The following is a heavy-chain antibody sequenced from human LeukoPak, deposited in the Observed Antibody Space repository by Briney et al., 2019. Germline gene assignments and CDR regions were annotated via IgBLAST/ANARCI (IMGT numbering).Heavy chain of an antibody. Sequence: GGSLRLSCAASGITVSRNYMSWVRQAPGKGLEWVSVIYSGGGTYYADSVKGRFTISRDSSNNTLYLQMNSLRAEDTAVYYCARTGGVNWGQGTLVTVSS. CDR2: IYSGGGT. V-gene: IGHV3-66*02. D-gene: IGHD1-26*01. CDR1: GITVSRNY. CDR3: ARTGGVN. J-gene: IGHJ4*02.